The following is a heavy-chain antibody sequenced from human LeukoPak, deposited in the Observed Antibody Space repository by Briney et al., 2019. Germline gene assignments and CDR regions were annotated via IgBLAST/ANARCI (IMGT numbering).Heavy chain of an antibody. CDR1: GGSISIGSYY. CDR2: IYTSGST. Sequence: NSSETLSLTCTVSGGSISIGSYYWSWIRQPAGKGLEWIVRIYTSGSTNYNPSLNSRVTISVDTPKNQFSLKLSSVTAADTAVYYCARIGIAAAGTISYYYYMDDSGKGTTVTVSS. D-gene: IGHD6-13*01. CDR3: ARIGIAAAGTISYYYYMDD. V-gene: IGHV4-61*02. J-gene: IGHJ6*03.